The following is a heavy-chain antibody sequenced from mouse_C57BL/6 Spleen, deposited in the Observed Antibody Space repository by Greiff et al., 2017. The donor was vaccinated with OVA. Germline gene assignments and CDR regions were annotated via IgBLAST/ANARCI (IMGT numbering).Heavy chain of an antibody. CDR3: ARYVTTVVAGAKDD. J-gene: IGHJ4*01. V-gene: IGHV1-50*01. CDR2: IDPSDSYT. CDR1: GYTFTSYW. Sequence: QVQLQQPGAELVKPGASVKLSCKASGYTFTSYWMQWVKQRPGQGLEWIGEIDPSDSYTNYNQKFKGKATLTVDTSSSTAYMQLSSLTSEDSAVYDCARYVTTVVAGAKDDWGQGTSVTVAS. D-gene: IGHD1-1*01.